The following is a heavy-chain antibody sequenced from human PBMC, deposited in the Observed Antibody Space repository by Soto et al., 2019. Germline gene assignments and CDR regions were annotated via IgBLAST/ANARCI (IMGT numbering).Heavy chain of an antibody. Sequence: EVQLVESGGALVKPGESLRLSCAASGFSFSNAWLNWVRQAPGKGPEWVGLIKSKTNGETTDYTAHVKGRITISRDDSKDTQYLQMNSLRVEDTALYYCVSEVSGAFHIRGQGTMVPVSS. CDR2: IKSKTNGETT. V-gene: IGHV3-15*02. J-gene: IGHJ3*02. D-gene: IGHD6-25*01. CDR1: GFSFSNAW. CDR3: VSEVSGAFHI.